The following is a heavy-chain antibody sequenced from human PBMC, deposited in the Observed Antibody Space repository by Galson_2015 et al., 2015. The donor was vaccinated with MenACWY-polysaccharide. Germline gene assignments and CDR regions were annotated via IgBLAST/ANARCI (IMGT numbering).Heavy chain of an antibody. CDR2: IYSGGST. CDR1: GFTVSSNY. J-gene: IGHJ6*02. Sequence: SLRLSCAASGFTVSSNYMSWVRQAPGKGLEWVSVIYSGGSTYYADSVKGRFTISRDNSKNTLYLQMNSLRAEDTAVYYCARARPSPGAYYYYGMDVWGQGTTVTVSS. V-gene: IGHV3-66*01. CDR3: ARARPSPGAYYYYGMDV. D-gene: IGHD3-10*01.